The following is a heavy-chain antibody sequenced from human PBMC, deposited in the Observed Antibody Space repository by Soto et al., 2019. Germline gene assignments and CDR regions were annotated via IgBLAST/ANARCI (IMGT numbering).Heavy chain of an antibody. Sequence: PSETLSLTCTVTGDSISSRSYYWSWIRQPPGKGLEWIGRIYYSGSTSNNPSLRSRVSMSIDTSKHQFSLKLNSVTAAYTALYFCSTQPISTVTKPYFDAWSPGSLVTVSS. D-gene: IGHD3-9*01. CDR3: STQPISTVTKPYFDA. J-gene: IGHJ4*02. CDR2: IYYSGST. CDR1: GDSISSRSYY. V-gene: IGHV4-39*01.